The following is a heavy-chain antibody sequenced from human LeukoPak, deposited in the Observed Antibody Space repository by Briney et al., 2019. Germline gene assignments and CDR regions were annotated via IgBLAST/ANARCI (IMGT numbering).Heavy chain of an antibody. V-gene: IGHV4-39*07. CDR1: GGSISSSSYY. CDR2: IYYSGST. D-gene: IGHD1-14*01. CDR3: ARVLSGTDLDY. J-gene: IGHJ4*02. Sequence: SETLSLTCTVSGGSISSSSYYWGWIRQPPGKGLEWIGSIYYSGSTYYNPSLKSRVTISVDTSKNQFSLKLSSVTAADTAVYYCARVLSGTDLDYWGQGTLVTVSS.